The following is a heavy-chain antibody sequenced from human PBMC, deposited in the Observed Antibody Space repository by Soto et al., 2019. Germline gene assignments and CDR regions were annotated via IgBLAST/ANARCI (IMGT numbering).Heavy chain of an antibody. V-gene: IGHV4-34*01. CDR1: GGSFSGYY. CDR3: ARGCISRRYFDWLPDYYYYGMDV. D-gene: IGHD3-9*01. J-gene: IGHJ6*02. Sequence: SETLSLTCAVYGGSFSGYYWSWIRQPPGKGLEWIGEINHSGSTNYNPSLKSRVTISVDTSKNQFSLKLSSVTAADTAVYYCARGCISRRYFDWLPDYYYYGMDVWGQGTTVTVSS. CDR2: INHSGST.